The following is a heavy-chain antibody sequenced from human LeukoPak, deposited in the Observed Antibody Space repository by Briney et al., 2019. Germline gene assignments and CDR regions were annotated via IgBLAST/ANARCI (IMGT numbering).Heavy chain of an antibody. CDR2: IYYSGST. V-gene: IGHV4-59*01. CDR1: GGSISSYY. Sequence: SETLSLTXTVSGGSISSYYWSWIRQPPGKGLEWIGYIYYSGSTNYNPSLKSRVTISVDTSKNQFSLKLSSVTAADTAVYYCARIAAAGRQALDYWGQGTLVTVSS. D-gene: IGHD6-13*01. CDR3: ARIAAAGRQALDY. J-gene: IGHJ4*02.